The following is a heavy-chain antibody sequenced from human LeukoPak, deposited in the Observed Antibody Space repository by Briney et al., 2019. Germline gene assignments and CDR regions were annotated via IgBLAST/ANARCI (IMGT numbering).Heavy chain of an antibody. D-gene: IGHD7-27*01. CDR1: GDSVSSNSAA. Sequence: SQTLSLTCAISGDSVSSNSAAWNWIRQSPSRGLEWLGRTYYRSKWYNGCAVSVKSRITINPDTSKNQFSLQLDSMTPEDTAVYYCARDPTGDVGFDYWGQGTLVTVSS. J-gene: IGHJ4*02. V-gene: IGHV6-1*01. CDR3: ARDPTGDVGFDY. CDR2: TYYRSKWYN.